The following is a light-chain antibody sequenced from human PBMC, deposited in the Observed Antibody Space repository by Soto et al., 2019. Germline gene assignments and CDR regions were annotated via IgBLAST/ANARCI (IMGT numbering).Light chain of an antibody. J-gene: IGLJ3*02. CDR2: SNN. Sequence: QSVLTQPPSASGTPGRRVTISCSGSRSTIGSNTVNWYQQLPGTAPKLLIYSNNQRPSGVPDRFSGSKSGTSASLAISGLQSEDEADYYCAAWDDSLNGWVFGGGTKLTVL. V-gene: IGLV1-44*01. CDR3: AAWDDSLNGWV. CDR1: RSTIGSNT.